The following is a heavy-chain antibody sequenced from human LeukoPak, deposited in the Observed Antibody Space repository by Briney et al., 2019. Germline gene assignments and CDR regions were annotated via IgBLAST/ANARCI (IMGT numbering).Heavy chain of an antibody. J-gene: IGHJ3*02. V-gene: IGHV3-48*04. CDR1: GFTFSSYS. D-gene: IGHD6-19*01. CDR2: ISSSSSTI. Sequence: GGSLRLSCAASGFTFSSYSMNWVRQAPGKGLEWVSYISSSSSTIYYADSVKGRFTISRDNAKNSLYLQMNSLRAEDTAVYYCARDSTPSGWYPNDAFDIWGQGTMVTVSS. CDR3: ARDSTPSGWYPNDAFDI.